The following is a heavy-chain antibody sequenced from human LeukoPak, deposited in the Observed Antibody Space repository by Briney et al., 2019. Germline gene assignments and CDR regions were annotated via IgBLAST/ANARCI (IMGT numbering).Heavy chain of an antibody. J-gene: IGHJ4*02. Sequence: ASVKVSYKVSGYTLTELSMHWVRQAPGKGLEWMGIINPSGGSTSYAQKFQGRVTMTRDTSTSTVYMELSSLRSEDTAVYYCARVGTTVTTLTYYFDYWGQGTLVTVSS. CDR3: ARVGTTVTTLTYYFDY. CDR1: GYTLTELS. V-gene: IGHV1-46*01. D-gene: IGHD4-11*01. CDR2: INPSGGST.